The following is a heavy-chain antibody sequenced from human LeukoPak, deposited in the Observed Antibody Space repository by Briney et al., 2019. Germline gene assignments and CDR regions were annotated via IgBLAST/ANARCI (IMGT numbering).Heavy chain of an antibody. V-gene: IGHV4-61*08. J-gene: IGHJ2*01. CDR3: ATLRDGYNAGDWYFDL. CDR1: GGSISSGDYY. CDR2: IYYSGST. Sequence: SETLSLTCTVSGGSISSGDYYWSWIRQPPGKGLEWIGYIYYSGSTNYNPSLKSRVTISVDTSKNQFSLKLSSVTAADTAVYYCATLRDGYNAGDWYFDLWGRGTLVTVSS. D-gene: IGHD5-24*01.